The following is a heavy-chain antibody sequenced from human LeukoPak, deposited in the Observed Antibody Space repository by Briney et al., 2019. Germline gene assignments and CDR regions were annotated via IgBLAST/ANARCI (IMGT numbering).Heavy chain of an antibody. J-gene: IGHJ6*03. CDR3: ARFAAGGSYYYYMDV. Sequence: QPGGSLRLSCAASGFSFSGYWMNWVRQAPGKGLEWVANIKQDGGEKYYVDSVKGRFTISRDNAKNSLYLQMNSLRADDTAVYYCARFAAGGSYYYYMDVWGKGTTVTVSS. V-gene: IGHV3-7*01. CDR2: IKQDGGEK. CDR1: GFSFSGYW. D-gene: IGHD6-25*01.